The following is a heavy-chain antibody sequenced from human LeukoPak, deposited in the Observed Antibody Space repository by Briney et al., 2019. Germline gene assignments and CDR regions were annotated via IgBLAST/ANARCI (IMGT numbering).Heavy chain of an antibody. D-gene: IGHD1-26*01. J-gene: IGHJ4*02. CDR2: IISSSTAI. CDR1: VFTFSSYS. Sequence: GGSLRLSCVASVFTFSSYSMNWVRQAPGKGLEWVSYIISSSTAISYADSVKGRVTISRDNAKNSLYLQMNSLRDEDPAVYYCARGANYFDYWGQGTPVTVSS. V-gene: IGHV3-48*02. CDR3: ARGANYFDY.